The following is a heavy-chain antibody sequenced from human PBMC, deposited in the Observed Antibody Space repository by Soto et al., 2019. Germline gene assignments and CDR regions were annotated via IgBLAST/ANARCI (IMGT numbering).Heavy chain of an antibody. D-gene: IGHD3-3*01. CDR2: IYYSGST. V-gene: IGHV4-59*01. Sequence: SETLSLTCTVSGCSISSYYWSWIRQPPGNGLEWIGYIYYSGSTNYNPSLKSRVTISVDTSKNQFSLKLSSVTAADTAVYYRASARSPLFWSGYFSAFDIWGQGTMVTVSS. CDR3: ASARSPLFWSGYFSAFDI. J-gene: IGHJ3*02. CDR1: GCSISSYY.